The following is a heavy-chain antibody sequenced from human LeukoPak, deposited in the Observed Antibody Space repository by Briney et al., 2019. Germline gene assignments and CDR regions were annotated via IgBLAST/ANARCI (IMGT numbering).Heavy chain of an antibody. J-gene: IGHJ3*02. CDR3: AKLVYCGGDCLVGAFDI. CDR2: ISGSGGST. V-gene: IGHV3-23*01. D-gene: IGHD2-21*02. Sequence: AGGSLRLSCAASGFTFSSYAMNWVRQAPGKGLEWVSAISGSGGSTYYADSVKGRFTISRDNSKNTLYLQMNSLRAEDTAVYYCAKLVYCGGDCLVGAFDIWGQGTMVTVSS. CDR1: GFTFSSYA.